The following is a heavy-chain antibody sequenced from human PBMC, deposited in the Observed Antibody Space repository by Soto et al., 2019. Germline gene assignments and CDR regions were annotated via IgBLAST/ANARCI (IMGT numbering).Heavy chain of an antibody. CDR1: GYPFINFY. D-gene: IGHD3-16*01. V-gene: IGHV1-46*01. Sequence: ASVKVSCKTSGYPFINFYVHWVRQAPGQGLEWLGNINPRADSTVYAPKFEDRVSMTRDTSTSTVYMELSSLTSDDTAMYYCAREFPSTYWFDPWGHGALVTVSS. CDR3: AREFPSTYWFDP. J-gene: IGHJ5*02. CDR2: INPRADST.